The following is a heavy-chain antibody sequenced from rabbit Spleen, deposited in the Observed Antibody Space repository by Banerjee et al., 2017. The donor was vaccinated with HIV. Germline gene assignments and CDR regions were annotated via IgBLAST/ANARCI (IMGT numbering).Heavy chain of an antibody. CDR2: IYPDSSGST. V-gene: IGHV1S40*01. D-gene: IGHD6-1*01. CDR3: ARASNNYGEFDL. CDR1: GFSFSSSYY. Sequence: QSSEGSGGDLVKPGASLILTCTASGFSFSSSYYMCWVRQAPGRGLECIACIYPDSSGSTWYASWAKGRFTISKTSSTTVTLQMTSLSAADSAAYFCARASNNYGEFDLWGPGTLVTVS. J-gene: IGHJ4*01.